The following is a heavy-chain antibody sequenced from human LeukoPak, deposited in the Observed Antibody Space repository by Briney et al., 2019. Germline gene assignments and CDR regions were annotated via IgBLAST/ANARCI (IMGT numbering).Heavy chain of an antibody. CDR2: IKLDGSEK. J-gene: IGHJ4*02. CDR1: GFTFGKYW. Sequence: GGSLRLSCVASGFTFGKYWMSWVRQAPGKGPEWVANIKLDGSEKNYVDSVKGRFTISRDNTKNSLYLQMNSLRAEDTAVFYCARDQYDTWSRRGNFDSWGQGTLVIVSS. D-gene: IGHD3-3*01. V-gene: IGHV3-7*03. CDR3: ARDQYDTWSRRGNFDS.